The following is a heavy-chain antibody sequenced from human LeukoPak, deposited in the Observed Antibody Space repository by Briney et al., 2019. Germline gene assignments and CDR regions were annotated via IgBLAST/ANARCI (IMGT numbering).Heavy chain of an antibody. V-gene: IGHV3-20*04. J-gene: IGHJ6*03. CDR3: AKDGSFYYMDV. Sequence: PGGSLRLSCAASGFTFDDYGMSWVRQAPGKGLEWVSGINWNGGSTGYADSVKGRFTISRDNSKNTLYLQMNSLRAEDTAVYYCAKDGSFYYMDVWGKGTTVTVSS. CDR2: INWNGGST. CDR1: GFTFDDYG.